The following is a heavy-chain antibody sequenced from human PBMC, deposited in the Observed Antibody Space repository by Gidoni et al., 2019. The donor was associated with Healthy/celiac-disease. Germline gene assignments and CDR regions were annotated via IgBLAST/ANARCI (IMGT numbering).Heavy chain of an antibody. J-gene: IGHJ3*02. D-gene: IGHD3-16*01. V-gene: IGHV3-13*01. CDR2: IGTAGDT. CDR1: GFTFSSYD. CDR3: ARGGRKAFDI. Sequence: EVQLVESGVGLGQSGGSQRLTCAASGFTFSSYDMHWVRQSTGNSLEWVSAIGTAGDTYYPGSVKGRFTISRENAKNPLYLQMSSLRAGDTAVYYCARGGRKAFDIWGQGTMVTVSS.